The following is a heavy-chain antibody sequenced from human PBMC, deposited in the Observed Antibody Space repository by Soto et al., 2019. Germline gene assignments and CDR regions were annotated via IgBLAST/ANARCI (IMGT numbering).Heavy chain of an antibody. D-gene: IGHD2-2*01. V-gene: IGHV1-18*01. Sequence: ASLKVSGKPSAYTFTSYGISWVRQAPVQGLEWMGWISAYNGNTNYAQKLQGRVTMTTDTATSTAYMELRSLSSDHTAVYYCASLHCSSTSCHALSFDYWGQGTLVTVS. CDR3: ASLHCSSTSCHALSFDY. CDR1: AYTFTSYG. J-gene: IGHJ4*02. CDR2: ISAYNGNT.